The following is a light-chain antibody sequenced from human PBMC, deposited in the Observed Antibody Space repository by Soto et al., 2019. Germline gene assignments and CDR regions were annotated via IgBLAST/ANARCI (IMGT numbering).Light chain of an antibody. V-gene: IGKV1-27*01. CDR3: QKYNSAPIT. Sequence: DIQMTQSPSSLSASVGDRVIITCRASQGITNYLAWYQQKPGKAPKLLIYAASTLQSGVPSRFSGSGSGTDFTLTISSLQPEGVATYYCQKYNSAPITFDQGTRLEIK. CDR2: AAS. CDR1: QGITNY. J-gene: IGKJ5*01.